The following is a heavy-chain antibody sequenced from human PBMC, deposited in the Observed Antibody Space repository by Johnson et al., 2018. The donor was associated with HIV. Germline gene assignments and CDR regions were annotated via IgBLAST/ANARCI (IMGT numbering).Heavy chain of an antibody. D-gene: IGHD5-12*01. Sequence: EVQLVESGGGVVQPGRSLRPPCPASGIIFSPYGMPWVRQAPGKGLVWVSRFNNDGITPTYADSGKGRFTISRDNAKNTLYLQMDSLRAEDTAVYYCAKVRWLRLDNEAFDSWGQGTMVTVS. CDR2: FNNDGITP. V-gene: IGHV3-74*02. CDR3: AKVRWLRLDNEAFDS. J-gene: IGHJ3*02. CDR1: GIIFSPYG.